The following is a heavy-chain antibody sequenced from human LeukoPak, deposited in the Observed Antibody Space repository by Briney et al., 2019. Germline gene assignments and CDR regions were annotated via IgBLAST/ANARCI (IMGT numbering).Heavy chain of an antibody. CDR1: GGTFSSYT. V-gene: IGHV1-69*02. Sequence: SVKVSCKASGGTFSSYTISWVRQAPGQGLEWMGRIIPILGIANYAQKFQGRVTITADTSTSTAYMELSSLRSEDTAVYYCARELLTARSEDAFDIWGQGTMVTVSS. J-gene: IGHJ3*02. CDR2: IIPILGIA. D-gene: IGHD6-6*01. CDR3: ARELLTARSEDAFDI.